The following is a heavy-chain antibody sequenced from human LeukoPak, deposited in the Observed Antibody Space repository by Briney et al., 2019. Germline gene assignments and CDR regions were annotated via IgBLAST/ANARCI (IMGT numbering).Heavy chain of an antibody. CDR2: IYTSGST. CDR1: GASISSYY. J-gene: IGHJ6*02. V-gene: IGHV4-4*07. Sequence: SQTLSLTCTVSGASISSYYWSWIWQPAGKGLEWVGRIYTSGSTNYTPSLKSRVTMSVDTSKNQFSLKLSSVTAADTAVYYCARDGNVYYYYYYGMDVWGQGTTVTVSS. D-gene: IGHD1-1*01. CDR3: ARDGNVYYYYYYGMDV.